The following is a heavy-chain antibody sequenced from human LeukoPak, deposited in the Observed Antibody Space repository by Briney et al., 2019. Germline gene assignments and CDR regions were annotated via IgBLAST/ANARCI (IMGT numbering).Heavy chain of an antibody. V-gene: IGHV1-69*04. CDR2: IIPILGIA. J-gene: IGHJ3*02. D-gene: IGHD1-26*01. CDR3: ARERGATEYDAFDI. CDR1: GCTFSSYT. Sequence: GASVKVSCKASGCTFSSYTISWVRQAPGQGLEWMGRIIPILGIANYAQKFQGRVTITADKSTSTAYMELSSLRSEDTAVYYCARERGATEYDAFDIWGQGTMVTVSS.